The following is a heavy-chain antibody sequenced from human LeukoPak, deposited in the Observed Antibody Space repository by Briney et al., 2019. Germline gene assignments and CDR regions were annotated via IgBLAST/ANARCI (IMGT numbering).Heavy chain of an antibody. J-gene: IGHJ4*02. D-gene: IGHD6-13*01. CDR2: ISSSGST. CDR1: GGSISTYY. V-gene: IGHV4-4*07. Sequence: PLETLSLTCTVSGGSISTYYWSWIRQPAGKGLEWIGRISSSGSTIYNPSLNSRVTMSIDTSKNQFSLKLTSVTAADTAVYYCTRDVGSAGTDDCWGQGTLVTVSS. CDR3: TRDVGSAGTDDC.